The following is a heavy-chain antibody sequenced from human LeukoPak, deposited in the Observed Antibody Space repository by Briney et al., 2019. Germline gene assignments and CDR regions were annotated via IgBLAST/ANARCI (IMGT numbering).Heavy chain of an antibody. Sequence: PSETLSLTCTVSGGSVSGGSYYWSWIRQPPGKGLEWIGYIYYSGSTNYNPSLKSRVTISVDTSKNQFSLKLSSVTAADTAVYYCARQWELRGWFDPWGQGTLVTVSS. V-gene: IGHV4-61*01. CDR3: ARQWELRGWFDP. CDR2: IYYSGST. D-gene: IGHD1-26*01. CDR1: GGSVSGGSYY. J-gene: IGHJ5*02.